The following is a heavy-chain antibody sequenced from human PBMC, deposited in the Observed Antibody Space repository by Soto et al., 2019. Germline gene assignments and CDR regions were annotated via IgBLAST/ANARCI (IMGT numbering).Heavy chain of an antibody. CDR2: IIPIFGTA. D-gene: IGHD2-15*01. V-gene: IGHV1-69*12. J-gene: IGHJ4*02. CDR1: GGTFSSYA. Sequence: QVQLVQSGAEVKKPGSSVKVSCKASGGTFSSYAISWVRQAPGQGLEWMGGIIPIFGTANYAQKFQGRVTITAXXSXSTXYMELSSLRSEDTAVYYCASVDCSGGSCYSSYFDYWGQGTLVTVSS. CDR3: ASVDCSGGSCYSSYFDY.